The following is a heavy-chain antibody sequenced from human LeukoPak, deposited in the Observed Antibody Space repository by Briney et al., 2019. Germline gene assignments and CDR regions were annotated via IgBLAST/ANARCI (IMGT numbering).Heavy chain of an antibody. J-gene: IGHJ4*02. Sequence: VRSLRLSCAASGFTFSSYAMHWVRQAPGKGLGWVAVISYDGSNKYYADSVKGRFTISRDNSKNTLYLQMNSLTSEDTAVYYCATDGNYYDSSGYYKRWGQGTLVTVSS. CDR1: GFTFSSYA. V-gene: IGHV3-30*04. D-gene: IGHD3-22*01. CDR3: ATDGNYYDSSGYYKR. CDR2: ISYDGSNK.